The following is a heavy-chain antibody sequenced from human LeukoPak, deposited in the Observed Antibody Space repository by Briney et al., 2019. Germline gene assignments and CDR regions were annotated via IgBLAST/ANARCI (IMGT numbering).Heavy chain of an antibody. J-gene: IGHJ4*02. CDR3: ARQGSSGWYEPFDY. CDR2: IYYSGST. CDR1: GGSISSYY. D-gene: IGHD6-19*01. Sequence: SETLSLTCTVSGGSISSYYWSWIRQPPGKGLEWIGYIYYSGSTNYNPSLKSRVTISVDTSKNQFSLKLSSVTAADTAVYYCARQGSSGWYEPFDYWGQGTLVTVSS. V-gene: IGHV4-59*01.